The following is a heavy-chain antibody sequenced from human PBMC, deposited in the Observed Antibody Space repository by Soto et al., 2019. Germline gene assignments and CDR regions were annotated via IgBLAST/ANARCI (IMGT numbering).Heavy chain of an antibody. CDR2: IYSGGRT. Sequence: EVQLVESGGGLVQPGGSLRLSCAASGFTVSSNYMSWVRQAPGKGLEWVSIIYSGGRTHYADSVKGRFTISRDNSKNTLYLQMNSLRVEDTAVYYCARGEWYGGGWFDAWGQGTLVTVSS. V-gene: IGHV3-66*01. D-gene: IGHD3-3*01. CDR3: ARGEWYGGGWFDA. J-gene: IGHJ5*02. CDR1: GFTVSSNY.